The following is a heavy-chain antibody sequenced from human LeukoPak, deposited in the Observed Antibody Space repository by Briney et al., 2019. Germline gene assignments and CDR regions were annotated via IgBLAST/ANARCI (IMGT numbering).Heavy chain of an antibody. J-gene: IGHJ4*02. CDR1: GGSISSTTYY. CDR3: ARVGSGSFYNFDY. CDR2: IYYSGST. Sequence: SETLSLTCTVFGGSISSTTYYWGWIRQPPGKGLEWIGSIYYSGSTYYNPSLKSRVAISVDTSRNQFSLKLSSVTAADTAVYFCARVGSGSFYNFDYWGQGTLVTVSS. D-gene: IGHD3-10*01. V-gene: IGHV4-39*01.